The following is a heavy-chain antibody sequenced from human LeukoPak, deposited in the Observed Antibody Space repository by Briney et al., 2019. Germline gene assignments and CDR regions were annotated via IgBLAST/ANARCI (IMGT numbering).Heavy chain of an antibody. J-gene: IGHJ4*02. CDR3: TTDAGYDSGWYNY. D-gene: IGHD6-19*01. CDR1: GFIFSNAY. CDR2: IKSNTEGGTI. V-gene: IGHV3-15*01. Sequence: GGSLRLSCAASGFIFSNAYMKWVRQAPGKGLEWVGRIKSNTEGGTIGYAAPVKGRFTISREDSKNMVYLQMNSLKTEDTAVYYCTTDAGYDSGWYNYWGQGILVTVSS.